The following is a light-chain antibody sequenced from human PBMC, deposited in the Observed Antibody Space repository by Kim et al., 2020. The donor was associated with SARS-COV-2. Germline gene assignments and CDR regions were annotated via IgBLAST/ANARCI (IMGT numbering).Light chain of an antibody. Sequence: TINCKSSQSVLSSSNNKNYLAWYQQKPGQPPKLLIYWASTRESGVPDRFSGSGSGTDFTLTISSLQAEDVAVYYCQQYYSIPPWTFGQGTKVDIK. V-gene: IGKV4-1*01. CDR1: QSVLSSSNNKNY. J-gene: IGKJ1*01. CDR2: WAS. CDR3: QQYYSIPPWT.